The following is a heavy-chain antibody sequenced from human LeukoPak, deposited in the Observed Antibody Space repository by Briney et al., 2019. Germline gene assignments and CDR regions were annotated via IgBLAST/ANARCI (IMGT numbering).Heavy chain of an antibody. D-gene: IGHD1-14*01. V-gene: IGHV3-33*03. CDR2: IHNDGTMG. CDR3: AKEGEPFRGYLDV. J-gene: IGHJ6*03. Sequence: GGSLRLSCVGSGFTFSRVGMQWVRQAPGKGLEWVAVIHNDGTMGQYADSVQGRFIISKDNSQDTLYLQINSLRDDDTAVYYCAKEGEPFRGYLDVWGKGTTVIVSS. CDR1: GFTFSRVG.